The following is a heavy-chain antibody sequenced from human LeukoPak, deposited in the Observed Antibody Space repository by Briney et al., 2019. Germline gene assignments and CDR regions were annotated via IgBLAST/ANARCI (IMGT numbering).Heavy chain of an antibody. Sequence: GASVKVSCKASGYTFTSYYMHWVRQAPGQGLEWMGGIIPIFGTANYAQKFQGRVTITADKSTSTAYMELSSLRSEDTAVYYCASYYGSGYYYYMDVWGKGTTVTVSS. J-gene: IGHJ6*03. CDR2: IIPIFGTA. CDR1: GYTFTSYY. V-gene: IGHV1-69*06. CDR3: ASYYGSGYYYYMDV. D-gene: IGHD3-10*01.